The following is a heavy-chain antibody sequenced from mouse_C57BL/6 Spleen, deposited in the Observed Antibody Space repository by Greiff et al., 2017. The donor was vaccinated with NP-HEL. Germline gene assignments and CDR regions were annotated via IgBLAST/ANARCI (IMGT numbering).Heavy chain of an antibody. CDR3: ARSPITTVMSDY. CDR1: GYTFTSYW. Sequence: QVQLQQSGAELAKPGASVKLSCKASGYTFTSYWMHWVKQRPGQGLVWIGEIDPSDSYTNYNQKFKGKATLTVDTSSSTAYMQLSSLTSEDSAVYYCARSPITTVMSDYWGQGTTLTVSS. D-gene: IGHD1-1*01. J-gene: IGHJ2*01. V-gene: IGHV1-50*01. CDR2: IDPSDSYT.